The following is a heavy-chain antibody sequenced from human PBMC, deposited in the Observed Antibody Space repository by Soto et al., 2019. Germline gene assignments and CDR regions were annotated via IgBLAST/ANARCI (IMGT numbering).Heavy chain of an antibody. CDR3: AKSSRHLDWLAPGHYGY. J-gene: IGHJ4*02. Sequence: QTGGSLRLSCAASGFTFSSYAMSWVRQAPGKGLEWVSAISGSGGSTYYADSVKGRFTISRDNSKNTLYLQMNSLRAEDTAVYYCAKSSRHLDWLAPGHYGYWGQGTLVTVSS. CDR1: GFTFSSYA. V-gene: IGHV3-23*01. CDR2: ISGSGGST. D-gene: IGHD3-3*01.